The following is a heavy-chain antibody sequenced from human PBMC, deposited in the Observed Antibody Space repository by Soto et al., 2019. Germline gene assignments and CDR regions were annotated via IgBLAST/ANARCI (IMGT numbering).Heavy chain of an antibody. Sequence: ASVKVSCKASGYALTSYDINWVRQATGQGLEWMGWMNPNSGNTGYAQKFQGRVTMTRNTSISTAYMELSSLRSEDTAVYYCARGGHDYGDYDYYYYMDVWGKGTTVTVSS. J-gene: IGHJ6*03. CDR2: MNPNSGNT. D-gene: IGHD4-17*01. CDR1: GYALTSYD. V-gene: IGHV1-8*01. CDR3: ARGGHDYGDYDYYYYMDV.